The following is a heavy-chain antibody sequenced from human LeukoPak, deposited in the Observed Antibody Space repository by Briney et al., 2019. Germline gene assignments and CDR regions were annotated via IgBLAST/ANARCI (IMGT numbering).Heavy chain of an antibody. D-gene: IGHD3-10*01. CDR3: ARESNYYGSGSEFDY. CDR2: ISSSGSTI. J-gene: IGHJ4*02. CDR1: GFTFSSYE. Sequence: GGSLRLSCAASGFTFSSYEMNWVRQAPGKGLEWVSYISSSGSTIYYADSLNGRFTISRDNAKNSLYLQMHILRAEDTAVYYCARESNYYGSGSEFDYWGQGTLVTVSS. V-gene: IGHV3-48*03.